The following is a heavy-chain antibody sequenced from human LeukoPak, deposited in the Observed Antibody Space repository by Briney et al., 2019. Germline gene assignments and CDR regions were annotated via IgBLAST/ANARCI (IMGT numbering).Heavy chain of an antibody. V-gene: IGHV3-30-3*01. J-gene: IGHJ4*02. CDR2: ISYDGSNK. D-gene: IGHD6-19*01. CDR3: ASAHSSGWL. CDR1: GFTFSSYA. Sequence: GGSLRLSCAASGFTFSSYAMHWVRQAPGKGLEWVAVISYDGSNKYYADSVKGRFTISRDNAKNSLYLQMNSLRAEDTAVYYCASAHSSGWLWGQGTLVTVSS.